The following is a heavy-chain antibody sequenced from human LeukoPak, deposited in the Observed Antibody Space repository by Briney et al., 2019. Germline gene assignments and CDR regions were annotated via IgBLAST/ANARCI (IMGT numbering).Heavy chain of an antibody. CDR3: ARDSGSSGWYGY. V-gene: IGHV1-2*02. J-gene: IGHJ4*02. CDR2: INPNSGGT. D-gene: IGHD6-19*01. CDR1: GYTFTGYY. Sequence: GASVKVSCKASGYTFTGYYMHWVRQAPGQGLEWMGWINPNSGGTNYAQKLQGRVTMTTDTSTSTAYMELRSLRSDDTAVYYCARDSGSSGWYGYWGQGTLVTVSS.